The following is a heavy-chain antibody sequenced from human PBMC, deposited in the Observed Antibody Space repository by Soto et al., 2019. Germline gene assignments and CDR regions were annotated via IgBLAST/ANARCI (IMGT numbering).Heavy chain of an antibody. J-gene: IGHJ5*02. CDR2: ISAYNGNT. Sequence: GASVKVSCKDSGYTFASYGSSWVRQAPGQGLEWMGWISAYNGNTSYAQKLQGRVTMTTDTSTSTAYMELRSLRSDDTAVYYCARDDPGGPNWFDPWGQGTLVTVSS. V-gene: IGHV1-18*01. D-gene: IGHD2-15*01. CDR1: GYTFASYG. CDR3: ARDDPGGPNWFDP.